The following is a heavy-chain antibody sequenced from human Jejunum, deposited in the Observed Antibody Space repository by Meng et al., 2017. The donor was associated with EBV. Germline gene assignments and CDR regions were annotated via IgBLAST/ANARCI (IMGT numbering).Heavy chain of an antibody. CDR3: ASGVGRYFEY. J-gene: IGHJ4*02. D-gene: IGHD3-3*01. Sequence: GRQGGSGGGIVQPGGSLRLSCALSAFSSGRYWMHWVRQTPEKGLVWVSRIRTDGSGASYADSVKGRFTISIDNAKNALYLQINSLRAEDTAVYYCASGVGRYFEYWGQGSVVTVSS. CDR2: IRTDGSGA. CDR1: AFSSGRYW. V-gene: IGHV3-74*01.